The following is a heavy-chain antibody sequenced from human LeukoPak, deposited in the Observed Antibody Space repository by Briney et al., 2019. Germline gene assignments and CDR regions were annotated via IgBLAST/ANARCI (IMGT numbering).Heavy chain of an antibody. CDR1: GFTFSVYF. CDR3: ARAPRYFGSGLYYFDF. CDR2: ISSSGGST. V-gene: IGHV3-64*01. Sequence: GGSLRLSCAASGFTFSVYFMHWVRQAPGKGLEYVSAISSSGGSTYYANSVKGRFTMSRDNSKNTLYLQMGSLRTEDMAVYYCARAPRYFGSGLYYFDFWGQGTLVTVSS. J-gene: IGHJ4*02. D-gene: IGHD3-10*01.